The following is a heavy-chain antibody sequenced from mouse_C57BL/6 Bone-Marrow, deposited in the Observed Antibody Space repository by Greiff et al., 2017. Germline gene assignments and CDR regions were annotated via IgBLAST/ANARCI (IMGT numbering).Heavy chain of an antibody. J-gene: IGHJ2*01. V-gene: IGHV1-82*01. D-gene: IGHD4-1*02. Sequence: VQLVESGPELVKPGASVKISCKASGYAFSSSWMNWVKQRPGKGLEWIGRIYPGDGDTNYNGKFKGKATLTADKSSSTAYMQLSSLTSEDSAVXFCARFATGRVFDYWGQGTTLTVSS. CDR1: GYAFSSSW. CDR3: ARFATGRVFDY. CDR2: IYPGDGDT.